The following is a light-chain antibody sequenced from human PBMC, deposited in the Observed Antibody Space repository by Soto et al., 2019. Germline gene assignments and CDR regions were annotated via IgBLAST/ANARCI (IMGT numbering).Light chain of an antibody. Sequence: DIQMTQSPSTLSASVGDRVTIICRASQSIGHWLAWYQQKPGKAPKLLIYDASSLAVGVPLRFRGSGSGTEFTLTISSLQHDDFATYYCQQYITYSTFGQGTKLEI. CDR3: QQYITYST. V-gene: IGKV1-5*02. CDR1: QSIGHW. J-gene: IGKJ2*01. CDR2: DAS.